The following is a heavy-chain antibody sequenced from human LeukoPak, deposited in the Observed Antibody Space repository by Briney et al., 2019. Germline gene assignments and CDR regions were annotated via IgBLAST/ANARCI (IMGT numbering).Heavy chain of an antibody. Sequence: PGGSLRLSCAASGFTFDNYRMSWVRQAPGKGREWVSPVNADGGNTYYADSVKGRFTISRDNSKSTLILQMNSLRVEDTALYYCTKRVKYGGTWDHFADWGQGTLVTVSS. D-gene: IGHD1-26*01. J-gene: IGHJ4*02. CDR2: VNADGGNT. CDR3: TKRVKYGGTWDHFAD. V-gene: IGHV3-23*01. CDR1: GFTFDNYR.